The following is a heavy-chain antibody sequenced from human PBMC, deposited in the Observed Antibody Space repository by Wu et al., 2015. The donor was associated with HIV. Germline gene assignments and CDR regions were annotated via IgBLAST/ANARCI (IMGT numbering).Heavy chain of an antibody. CDR3: ARDTIVGATRRAFDI. D-gene: IGHD1-26*01. CDR1: GYTFTSYY. CDR2: INPSGGST. Sequence: QVQLVQSGAEVKKPGASVKVSCKASGYTFTSYYMHWVRQAPGQGLEWMGIINPSGGSTSYAQKFQGRVTMTRDTSTSTVYMELSSLRSEDTAVYYCARDTIVGATRRAFDIWGQGTMVTVSS. V-gene: IGHV1-46*01. J-gene: IGHJ3*02.